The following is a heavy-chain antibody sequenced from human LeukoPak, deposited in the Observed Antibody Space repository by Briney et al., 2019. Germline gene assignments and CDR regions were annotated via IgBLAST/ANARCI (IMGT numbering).Heavy chain of an antibody. D-gene: IGHD4/OR15-4a*01. CDR1: GGTFSSYA. CDR2: IIPIFGTA. V-gene: IGHV1-69*01. J-gene: IGHJ4*02. Sequence: SVKVSCRASGGTFSSYAISWVRQAPGQGLEWMGGIIPIFGTANYAQKFQGRVTITADESTSTAYMELSSLRSEDTAVYYCAREKYGGQATFDYWGQGTLVTVSS. CDR3: AREKYGGQATFDY.